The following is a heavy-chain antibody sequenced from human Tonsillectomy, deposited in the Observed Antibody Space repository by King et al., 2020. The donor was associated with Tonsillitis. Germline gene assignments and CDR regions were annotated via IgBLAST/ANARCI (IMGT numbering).Heavy chain of an antibody. CDR2: IYTSGST. V-gene: IGHV4-61*02. D-gene: IGHD2-21*02. CDR3: AGTDCGGDCYPQRGLDY. Sequence: VQLQESGPGLVKPSQTLSLTCTVSGDSISSGRYYWSWIRQPAGKGLEWIGRIYTSGSTSYNPSLKSRVTISVDTSKNPFSLLPSSVTAADTAVDYCAGTDCGGDCYPQRGLDYWGQGTLVTVSS. J-gene: IGHJ4*02. CDR1: GDSISSGRYY.